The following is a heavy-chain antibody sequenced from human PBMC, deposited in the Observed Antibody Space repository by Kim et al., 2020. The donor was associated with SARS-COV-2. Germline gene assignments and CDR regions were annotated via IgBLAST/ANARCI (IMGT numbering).Heavy chain of an antibody. D-gene: IGHD1-1*01. V-gene: IGHV7-4-1*02. CDR1: GYSLTSYP. CDR3: ARGADGSAV. Sequence: ASVKVSCKASGYSLTSYPMNWVRQAPGQGLEWVGWINTNTETPTYAQGLTGRFVFSLDTSVNTAYLQISDLKAEDTAVYYCARGADGSAVWGQGTLVTVAS. CDR2: INTNTETP. J-gene: IGHJ4*02.